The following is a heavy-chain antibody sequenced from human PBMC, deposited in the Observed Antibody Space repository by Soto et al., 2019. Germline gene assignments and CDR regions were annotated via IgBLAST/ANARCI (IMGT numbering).Heavy chain of an antibody. CDR3: ARDYKQPATPSYYYYGMDV. J-gene: IGHJ6*02. V-gene: IGHV4-30-4*01. CDR1: GGSISSDDYY. Sequence: SETLSLTCTVSGGSISSDDYYWSWIRQPPGKGLEWIGYIYYSGSTYYNPSLKSRVTISVDTSKNQFSLKLSSVTAADTAVYYCARDYKQPATPSYYYYGMDVWGQGTTVTVSS. D-gene: IGHD6-13*01. CDR2: IYYSGST.